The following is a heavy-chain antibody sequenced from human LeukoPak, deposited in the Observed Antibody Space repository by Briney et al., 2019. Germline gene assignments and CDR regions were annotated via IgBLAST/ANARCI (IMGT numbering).Heavy chain of an antibody. CDR3: AINSGYESYYYYYMDV. J-gene: IGHJ6*03. V-gene: IGHV4-59*01. Sequence: MASETLSLTCTVSGGSISSYYWSWIRQPPGKGLEWIGYIYYSGSTNYSPSLKSRVTISVDTSKNQFSLKLSSVTAADTAVYYCAINSGYESYYYYYMDVWGKGTTVTISS. D-gene: IGHD5-12*01. CDR1: GGSISSYY. CDR2: IYYSGST.